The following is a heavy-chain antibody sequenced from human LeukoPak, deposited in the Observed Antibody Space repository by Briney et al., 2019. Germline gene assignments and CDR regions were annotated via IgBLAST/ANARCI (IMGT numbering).Heavy chain of an antibody. Sequence: GASVKVSCKASGFTFTTRSAVQWVRQARGQGLEWVGWIVVSSDNTNYAQKVQERVTITRHMSTSTAYMELSSLRSEDTAVYYCAAPYSSTWFDYWGQGTLVTVSS. V-gene: IGHV1-58*01. J-gene: IGHJ4*02. CDR2: IVVSSDNT. CDR3: AAPYSSTWFDY. CDR1: GFTFTTRSA. D-gene: IGHD6-13*01.